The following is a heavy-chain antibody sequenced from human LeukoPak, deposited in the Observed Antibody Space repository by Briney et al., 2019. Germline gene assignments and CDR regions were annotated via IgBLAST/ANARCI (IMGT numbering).Heavy chain of an antibody. CDR1: GYRFTTYW. Sequence: GASLKISCKASGYRFTTYWIGWVRRMPGKGLDWMGIIYPADSTAHYSPSFQGQVTISVDKSINTAYLQWSRLKASDTAMYYCARHPMSGYSGYESDYWGQGTLVTVSS. CDR2: IYPADSTA. V-gene: IGHV5-51*01. J-gene: IGHJ4*02. D-gene: IGHD5-12*01. CDR3: ARHPMSGYSGYESDY.